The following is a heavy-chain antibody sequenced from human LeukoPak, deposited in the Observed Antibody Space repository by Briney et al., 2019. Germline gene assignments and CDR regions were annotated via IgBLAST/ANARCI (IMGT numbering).Heavy chain of an antibody. CDR1: GGSISSYY. CDR3: ARYPDPNYEHYYYYYGMDV. D-gene: IGHD3-3*01. J-gene: IGHJ6*04. Sequence: PSETLSLTCTVSGGSISSYYWSWIRQPPGKGLEWIGYIYYSGSTNYNSSLKSRVTISVDTSKNQFSLKLSSVTAADTAVYYCARYPDPNYEHYYYYYGMDVWGKGTTVTVSS. CDR2: IYYSGST. V-gene: IGHV4-59*01.